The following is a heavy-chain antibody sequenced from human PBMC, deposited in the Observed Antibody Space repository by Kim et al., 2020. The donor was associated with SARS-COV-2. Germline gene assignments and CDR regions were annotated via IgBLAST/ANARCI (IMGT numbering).Heavy chain of an antibody. CDR3: ARIRGVNRGYYFDY. V-gene: IGHV4-59*13. CDR2: IYYSGST. CDR1: GGSISSYY. J-gene: IGHJ4*02. D-gene: IGHD1-26*01. Sequence: SETLSLTCTVSGGSISSYYWSWIRQPPGKGLEWIGYIYYSGSTNYNPSLKSRVTISVDTSKNQFSLKLSSVTAADTAVYYCARIRGVNRGYYFDYWGQGTLVTVSS.